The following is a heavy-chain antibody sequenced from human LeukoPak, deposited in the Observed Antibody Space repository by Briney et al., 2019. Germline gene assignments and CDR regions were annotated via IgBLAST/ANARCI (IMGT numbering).Heavy chain of an antibody. CDR2: ISYDGSNK. V-gene: IGHV3-30*03. CDR3: ARDAVGSSSTLDH. Sequence: GGSLRLSCAASGFTFSSYGMHWVRQAPGKGLEWVAVISYDGSNKYYADSVKGRFTISRDNSKNTLYLQMNSLRAEDTAVYYCARDAVGSSSTLDHWGQGTLVTVSS. J-gene: IGHJ4*02. CDR1: GFTFSSYG. D-gene: IGHD6-6*01.